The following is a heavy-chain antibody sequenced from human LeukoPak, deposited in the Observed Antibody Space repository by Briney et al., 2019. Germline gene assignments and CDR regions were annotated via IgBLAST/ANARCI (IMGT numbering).Heavy chain of an antibody. Sequence: GGSLRLSCAASGFTFDDYAMHWVRQAPGKGLEWVSGISGNSGSIGYADSVKGRFTISRDNAKNSLYLQMNSLRAEDTAIYYCAKDLIAYSYGHAGRSNFDYWGQGTLVTVSS. V-gene: IGHV3-9*01. D-gene: IGHD5-18*01. CDR3: AKDLIAYSYGHAGRSNFDY. CDR2: ISGNSGSI. J-gene: IGHJ4*02. CDR1: GFTFDDYA.